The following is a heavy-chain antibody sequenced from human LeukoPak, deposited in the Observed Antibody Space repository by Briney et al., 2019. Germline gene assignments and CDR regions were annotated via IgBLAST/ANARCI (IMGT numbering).Heavy chain of an antibody. D-gene: IGHD6-19*01. CDR1: GYTLTELS. V-gene: IGHV1-24*01. J-gene: IGHJ4*02. Sequence: ASVKVSCKVSGYTLTELSMHWVRQVPGKGLEWMGGFDPEDGETIYAQKFQGRVTMTEDTSTDTAYMELSSLRSEDTAVYYCATSYSSGWYYFDYWGQGTLVTVSS. CDR3: ATSYSSGWYYFDY. CDR2: FDPEDGET.